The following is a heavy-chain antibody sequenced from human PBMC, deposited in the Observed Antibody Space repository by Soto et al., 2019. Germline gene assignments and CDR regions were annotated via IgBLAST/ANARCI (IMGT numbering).Heavy chain of an antibody. Sequence: ASVKVSCKASGYTFSGYYMHWVRQAPGQGLEWMGWINPKSGGTKYAQKFQGRVTMTRDTSISTAYMELSSLRYGDTAVYYCARTYYYDSSSYYCIGYWGQGTQVTVS. V-gene: IGHV1-2*02. J-gene: IGHJ4*02. CDR2: INPKSGGT. CDR1: GYTFSGYY. CDR3: ARTYYYDSSSYYCIGY. D-gene: IGHD3-22*01.